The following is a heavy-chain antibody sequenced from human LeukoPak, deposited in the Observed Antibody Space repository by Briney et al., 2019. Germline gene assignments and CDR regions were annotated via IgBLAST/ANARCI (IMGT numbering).Heavy chain of an antibody. CDR1: GYTFTGYY. CDR2: INPNSGGT. CDR3: ARGVYSSSWYAFGAFDI. J-gene: IGHJ3*02. D-gene: IGHD6-13*01. V-gene: IGHV1-2*04. Sequence: GASVKVSCKASGYTFTGYYMHWVRQAPGQGLEWMGWINPNSGGTNYAQKFQGWVTMTRDTSISTAYMELSRLRSDDTAVYYCARGVYSSSWYAFGAFDIWGQGTTVTVSS.